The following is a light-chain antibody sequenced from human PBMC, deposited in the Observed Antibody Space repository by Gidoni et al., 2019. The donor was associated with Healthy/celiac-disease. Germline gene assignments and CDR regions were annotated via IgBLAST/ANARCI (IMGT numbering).Light chain of an antibody. CDR2: DAS. CDR3: QQRSNWPPYT. V-gene: IGKV3-11*01. J-gene: IGKJ2*01. Sequence: ELVLTQSPATLSLSPGVSATLSCRASQSVSSYLAWYQQKPGQAPRLLIYDASNRATGSPARFSGSGSGTDFTLTISSLEPEDCAVYYCQQRSNWPPYTFGQGTKLEIK. CDR1: QSVSSY.